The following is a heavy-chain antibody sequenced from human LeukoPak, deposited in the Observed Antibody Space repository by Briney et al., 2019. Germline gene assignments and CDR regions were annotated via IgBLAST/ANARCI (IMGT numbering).Heavy chain of an antibody. Sequence: GGSLRLSCAASGFTVSSNYMSWVRQAPGKGLEWVSVISGSSGSADYTDSVKGRFTISRDNSKNTLYLQMNSLRAEDTAVYYCAKVQGYFDYWGQGTLVTVSS. J-gene: IGHJ4*02. V-gene: IGHV3-23*01. CDR3: AKVQGYFDY. CDR2: ISGSSGSA. CDR1: GFTVSSNY.